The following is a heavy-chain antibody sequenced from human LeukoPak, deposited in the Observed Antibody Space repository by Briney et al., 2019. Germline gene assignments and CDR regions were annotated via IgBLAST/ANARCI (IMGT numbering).Heavy chain of an antibody. Sequence: ASVKASCKASGYTFTSYYMHWVRQAPGQGLEWMGIINPSGGSTSYAQKFQGRVTMTRDMSTSTVYMELSSLRSDDTAVYYCARTSRMEGANYWGQGTLVTVSS. D-gene: IGHD1-26*01. CDR1: GYTFTSYY. CDR2: INPSGGST. J-gene: IGHJ4*02. CDR3: ARTSRMEGANY. V-gene: IGHV1-46*01.